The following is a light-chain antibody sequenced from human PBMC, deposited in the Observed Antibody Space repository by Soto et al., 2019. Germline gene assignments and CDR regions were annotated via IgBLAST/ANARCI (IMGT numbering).Light chain of an antibody. CDR2: EVS. V-gene: IGLV2-8*01. J-gene: IGLJ1*01. CDR1: SSDVGGYNY. CDR3: TSYAGSNNFFYV. Sequence: QSALTRPPSASGSPGQSVTISCTGTSSDVGGYNYVSWYQQHPGKAPKLMIYEVSKRPSGVPDCFSGSKSGNTASLTVSGLQAEDEADYYCTSYAGSNNFFYVFGTGTKATVL.